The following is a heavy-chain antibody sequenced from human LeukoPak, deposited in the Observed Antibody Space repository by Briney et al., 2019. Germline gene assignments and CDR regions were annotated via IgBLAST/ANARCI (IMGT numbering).Heavy chain of an antibody. D-gene: IGHD3-22*01. J-gene: IGHJ3*02. CDR2: IYYSGST. CDR3: ARLKSFDSSGYDTFDI. CDR1: GGSISSYY. Sequence: SETLSLTCTVSGGSISSYYWSWIRQPPGKGLEWIGYIYYSGSTNYNPSLKSRVTISVDTSKNQFSLKLSSVTAADTAVYYCARLKSFDSSGYDTFDIWGQGTMVTVSS. V-gene: IGHV4-59*08.